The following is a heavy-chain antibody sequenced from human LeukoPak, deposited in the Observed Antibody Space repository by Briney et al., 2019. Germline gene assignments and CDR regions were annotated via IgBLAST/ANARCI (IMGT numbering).Heavy chain of an antibody. CDR2: IYSGGST. D-gene: IGHD3-16*01. CDR3: ARDLHPRLTGYFDY. V-gene: IGHV3-53*01. Sequence: GGSLRLSCVASGFTVSSYYVSWVRQAPGKGLEWVSVIYSGGSTYYADSVEGRFTVSRDNSKNTLYLEMRSLRAEDTAVYYCARDLHPRLTGYFDYWGQGTLVTVSS. CDR1: GFTVSSYY. J-gene: IGHJ4*02.